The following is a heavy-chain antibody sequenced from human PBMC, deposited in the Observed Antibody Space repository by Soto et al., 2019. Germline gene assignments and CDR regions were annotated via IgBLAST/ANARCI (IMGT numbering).Heavy chain of an antibody. CDR2: INHSGST. D-gene: IGHD6-13*01. CDR3: ARSSSWYMGPNWFDP. Sequence: SETLSLTCAVYGGSFSGYYWSWIRQPPGKGLEWIGEINHSGSTNYNPSLKSRVTISVDTSKNQFSLKLSSVTAADTAVYYCARSSSWYMGPNWFDPWGQGTLVTVS. J-gene: IGHJ5*02. V-gene: IGHV4-34*01. CDR1: GGSFSGYY.